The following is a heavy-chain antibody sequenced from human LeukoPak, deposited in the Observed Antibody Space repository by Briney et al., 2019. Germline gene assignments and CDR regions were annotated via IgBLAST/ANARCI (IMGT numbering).Heavy chain of an antibody. CDR2: ISAYNGNT. CDR3: ARDPLAGSYFDYFDY. J-gene: IGHJ4*02. Sequence: ASVKVSCKASGYTFTSYYMHWVRQAPGQGLEWMGWISAYNGNTNYAQKLQGRVTMTTDTSTSTAYMELRSLRSDDTAVYYCARDPLAGSYFDYFDYWGQGTLVTVSS. CDR1: GYTFTSYY. D-gene: IGHD1-26*01. V-gene: IGHV1-18*04.